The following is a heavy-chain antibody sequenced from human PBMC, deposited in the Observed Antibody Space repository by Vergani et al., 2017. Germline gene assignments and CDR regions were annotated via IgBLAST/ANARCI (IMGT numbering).Heavy chain of an antibody. CDR3: AGPQGIGAYYYGGFDS. J-gene: IGHJ4*02. CDR1: GFTFSTYA. CDR2: ISSDGGST. Sequence: EVQLLESGGGLVQPGGSLRLSCAASGFTFSTYAMTWVRQAPGKGLEWVSTISSDGGSTYYADSVKGRFTISRDNSKNTLSLQMNSLTAEDTAIYYCAGPQGIGAYYYGGFDSGGEGSRATVSS. D-gene: IGHD3-22*01. V-gene: IGHV3-23*01.